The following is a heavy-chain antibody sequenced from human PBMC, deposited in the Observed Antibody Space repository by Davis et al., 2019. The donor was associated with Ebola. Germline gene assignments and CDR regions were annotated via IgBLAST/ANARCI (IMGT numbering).Heavy chain of an antibody. Sequence: MPGGSLRLSCTVSGGSISSSSYYWGWIRQPPGKGLEWIGSIYYSGSTYYNPSLKSRVTISVNTSKNQFSLKLSSVTATAPAVYYCAMVDYYYYGMDVWGQGTTVTVSS. J-gene: IGHJ6*02. CDR3: AMVDYYYYGMDV. V-gene: IGHV4-39*01. CDR2: IYYSGST. CDR1: GGSISSSSYY.